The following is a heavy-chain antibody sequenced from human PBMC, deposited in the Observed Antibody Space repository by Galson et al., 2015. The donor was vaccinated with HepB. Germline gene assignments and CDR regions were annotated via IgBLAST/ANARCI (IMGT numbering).Heavy chain of an antibody. Sequence: SLRLSCATSGFIFGHHGMTWVRQAPGKGLEWVSAISGAGGDAYYADSVKGRFTVSRDNAKNSLYLEMDGLRAEDTAVYYCARDGAAIFGVGSWFDPWGQGTLVTVTS. CDR3: ARDGAAIFGVGSWFDP. V-gene: IGHV3-21*01. J-gene: IGHJ5*02. CDR1: GFIFGHHG. D-gene: IGHD3-3*01. CDR2: ISGAGGDA.